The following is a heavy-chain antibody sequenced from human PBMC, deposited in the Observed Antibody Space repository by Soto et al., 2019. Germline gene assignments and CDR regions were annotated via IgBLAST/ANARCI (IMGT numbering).Heavy chain of an antibody. CDR2: VYYAGAT. J-gene: IGHJ6*02. CDR1: GTSLNTSY. D-gene: IGHD3-16*01. CDR3: ARVMGDWGTYYYYYGMDV. Sequence: SETLSLTCTVSGTSLNTSYWAWIRLPPGKGPEWIGYVYYAGATNYNPSLESRVTVSPDTSRNQFSLKLRSVTAADTAVYYCARVMGDWGTYYYYYGMDVWGQGTSVTVSS. V-gene: IGHV4-59*01.